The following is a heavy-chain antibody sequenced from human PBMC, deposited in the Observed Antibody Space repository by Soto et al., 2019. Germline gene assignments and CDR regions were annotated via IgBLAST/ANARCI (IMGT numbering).Heavy chain of an antibody. CDR2: IYYSGST. D-gene: IGHD3-10*01. CDR1: GGSISSYY. Sequence: QVQLQESGPGLVKPSETLSLTCTVSGGSISSYYWSWIRQPPGKGLEWIGYIYYSGSTNYNPSLKRRVTISVDPSKNQVSLKRSSVTAAVAAVYYSATRYGSTFDIWGQGTKVTVSS. J-gene: IGHJ3*02. V-gene: IGHV4-59*08. CDR3: ATRYGSTFDI.